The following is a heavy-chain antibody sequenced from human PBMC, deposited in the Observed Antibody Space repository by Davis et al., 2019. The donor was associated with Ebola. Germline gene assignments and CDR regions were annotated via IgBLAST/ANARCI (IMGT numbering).Heavy chain of an antibody. CDR2: IKQDGSEK. D-gene: IGHD6-19*01. Sequence: GESLKISCAASGFTVSSNYMSWVRQAPGKGLEWVANIKQDGSEKYYVDSVKGRFTISRDNAKNSLYLQTNSLRAEDTAVYYCARDRGYSSGWYYWYFDLWGRGTLVTVSS. J-gene: IGHJ2*01. V-gene: IGHV3-7*01. CDR3: ARDRGYSSGWYYWYFDL. CDR1: GFTVSSNY.